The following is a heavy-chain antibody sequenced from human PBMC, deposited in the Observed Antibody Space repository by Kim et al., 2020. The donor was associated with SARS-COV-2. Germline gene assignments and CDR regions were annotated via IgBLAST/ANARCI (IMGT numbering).Heavy chain of an antibody. J-gene: IGHJ4*02. CDR2: IYYSGST. V-gene: IGHV4-59*01. D-gene: IGHD3-10*01. Sequence: SETLSLTCTVSGGSISSYYWSWIRQPPGKGLEWIGYIYYSGSTNYNPSLKSRVTISVDTSKNQFSLKLSSVTAADTAVYYCAIVEGGGSGTFHYYFDYWGQGTLVTVSS. CDR1: GGSISSYY. CDR3: AIVEGGGSGTFHYYFDY.